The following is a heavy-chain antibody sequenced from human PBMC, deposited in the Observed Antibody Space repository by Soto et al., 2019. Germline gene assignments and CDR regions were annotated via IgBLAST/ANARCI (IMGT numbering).Heavy chain of an antibody. J-gene: IGHJ4*02. CDR1: GFNFNRFA. V-gene: IGHV3-30*09. CDR2: ISYDGNNE. Sequence: QVQMVESGGGLVQPGRSLKLTCTASGFNFNRFAIHWVRQAPGKGLEWVAVISYDGNNEYVAVPLRDRFAISRDNSQNTVFLQIDDVRVEDTARYYCARDPSTPYWSGREDHWGQGSLVIVSS. CDR3: ARDPSTPYWSGREDH. D-gene: IGHD2-15*01.